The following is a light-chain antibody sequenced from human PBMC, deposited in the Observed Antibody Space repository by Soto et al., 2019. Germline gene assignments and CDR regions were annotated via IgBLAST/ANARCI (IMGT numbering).Light chain of an antibody. CDR1: QSVSSN. J-gene: IGKJ3*01. V-gene: IGKV3-15*01. CDR2: GAS. CDR3: QQYNNWPFT. Sequence: EIVMTQSPATLSVSPGERATLSCRASQSVSSNLAWYLQKPGQAPRLLIYGASTRATGIPARFSGSASGTHFTLTISSLQSEDFALYYCQQYNNWPFTFGPATKVDIK.